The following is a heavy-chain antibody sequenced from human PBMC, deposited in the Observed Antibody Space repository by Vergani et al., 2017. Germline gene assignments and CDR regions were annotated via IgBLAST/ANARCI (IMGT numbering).Heavy chain of an antibody. CDR2: INPNSGGT. V-gene: IGHV1-2*02. J-gene: IGHJ5*02. CDR3: ARGIAAADNNWFDP. CDR1: GYTFTGYY. Sequence: QVQLVQSGAEVKKPGASVKVSCKASGYTFTGYYMHWVRQAPGQGLEWMGWINPNSGGTNYAQKFQGRVTITADESTSTAYMELSSLRSEDTAVYYCARGIAAADNNWFDPWGQGTLVTVSS. D-gene: IGHD6-13*01.